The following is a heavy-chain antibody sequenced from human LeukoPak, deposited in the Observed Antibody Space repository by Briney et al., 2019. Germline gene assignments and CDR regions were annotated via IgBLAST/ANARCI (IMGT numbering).Heavy chain of an antibody. J-gene: IGHJ4*02. CDR2: IKQDGNEK. CDR3: AKFRGAAGTRN. CDR1: GFRFSTYW. V-gene: IGHV3-7*03. D-gene: IGHD6-13*01. Sequence: PGGSLRLSCAASGFRFSTYWMSWVRQAPGKGLEWVANIKQDGNEKYYVDSVKGRFTISRDNAKNSLYLQMNSLRAEDTALYYCAKFRGAAGTRNWGQGTLVTVSS.